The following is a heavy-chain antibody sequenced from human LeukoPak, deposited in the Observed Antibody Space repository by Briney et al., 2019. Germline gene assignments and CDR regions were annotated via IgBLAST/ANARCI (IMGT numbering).Heavy chain of an antibody. CDR2: ISSSSSYI. J-gene: IGHJ3*02. Sequence: GGSLRLSCAASGFTFSSYSMNWVRQAPGKGLEWVSSISSSSSYIYYADPVKGRFTISRDNAKNSLYLQMNSLRAEDTAVYYCARPFTRIAVAGTGAFDIWGQGTMVTVSS. CDR1: GFTFSSYS. V-gene: IGHV3-21*01. CDR3: ARPFTRIAVAGTGAFDI. D-gene: IGHD6-19*01.